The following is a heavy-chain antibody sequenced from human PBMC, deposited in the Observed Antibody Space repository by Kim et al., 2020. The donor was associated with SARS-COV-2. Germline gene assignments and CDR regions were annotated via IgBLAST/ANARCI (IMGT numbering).Heavy chain of an antibody. CDR2: IFWNGGGT. J-gene: IGHJ6*02. Sequence: GGSLRLSCVVSGVTFHNHAMHWVRQAPGKGLEWVAGIFWNGGGTGYADSVRGRFTIARDSAESSLYLQMKSLRTEDTAVYFCVKDILAGGADVWGQGTTVTVSS. V-gene: IGHV3-9*01. D-gene: IGHD6-25*01. CDR1: GVTFHNHA. CDR3: VKDILAGGADV.